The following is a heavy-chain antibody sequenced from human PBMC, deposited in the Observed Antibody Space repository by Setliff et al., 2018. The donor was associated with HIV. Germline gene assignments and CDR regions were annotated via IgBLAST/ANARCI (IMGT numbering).Heavy chain of an antibody. Sequence: KSSETLSLTCTVSGGSISSYYWSWIRQPPGKGLEWIGYIYYSGTTNYNPSLKSRVTISVDTSKNQFSLKLTSVTAADTAVYYCASSQGYDFWSGPTGYYMDVWGKGTTVTVSS. J-gene: IGHJ6*03. CDR3: ASSQGYDFWSGPTGYYMDV. CDR1: GGSISSYY. CDR2: IYYSGTT. D-gene: IGHD3-3*01. V-gene: IGHV4-59*12.